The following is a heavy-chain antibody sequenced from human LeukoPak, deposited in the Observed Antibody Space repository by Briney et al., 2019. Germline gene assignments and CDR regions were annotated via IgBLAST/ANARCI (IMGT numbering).Heavy chain of an antibody. V-gene: IGHV4-61*01. J-gene: IGHJ5*02. CDR1: GDSVSSGSHY. CDR3: ARERQQLSWFDP. D-gene: IGHD6-13*01. CDR2: IYYSGST. Sequence: PSETLSLTCTVSGDSVSSGSHYWSWIRQPPGKGPEWIGYIYYSGSTKYNPSLKSRLTISVDTSKNQFSLKLSSVTAADTAVYYCARERQQLSWFDPWGQGTLVTVSS.